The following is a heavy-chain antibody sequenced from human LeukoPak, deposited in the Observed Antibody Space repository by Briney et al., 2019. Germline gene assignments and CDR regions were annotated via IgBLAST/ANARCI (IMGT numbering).Heavy chain of an antibody. J-gene: IGHJ3*02. Sequence: PSETLSLTSVVSGYSISSGYYWGWIRQPPGKGLERIGSIYHSGSTYYNPSLKSRVTISVDTSKNQFSLKLSSVTAADTAVYHCARRYGGIRPDAFDIWGQGTMVTVSS. D-gene: IGHD4-23*01. CDR2: IYHSGST. CDR3: ARRYGGIRPDAFDI. CDR1: GYSISSGYY. V-gene: IGHV4-38-2*01.